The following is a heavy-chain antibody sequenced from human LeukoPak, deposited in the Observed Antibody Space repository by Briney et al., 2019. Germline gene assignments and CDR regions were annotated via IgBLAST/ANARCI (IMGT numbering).Heavy chain of an antibody. CDR2: ISSSSSNI. D-gene: IGHD6-13*01. CDR3: ARRYSSSWPFDY. J-gene: IGHJ4*02. CDR1: GFTFNDYY. V-gene: IGHV3-11*04. Sequence: GGSLRLSCAASGFTFNDYYMSWIRQAPGKGLEWVSYISSSSSNIYYADSVKGRFTISRDKAKNSLYLQMNSLRAEDTAVYFCARRYSSSWPFDYWGQGTLVTVSS.